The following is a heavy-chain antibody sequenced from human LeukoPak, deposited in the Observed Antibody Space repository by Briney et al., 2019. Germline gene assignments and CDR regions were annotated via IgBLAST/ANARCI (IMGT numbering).Heavy chain of an antibody. V-gene: IGHV3-30*02. J-gene: IGHJ6*03. CDR3: AKVFCSSSTSCYTDYYYMDV. D-gene: IGHD2-2*02. CDR2: TRYDGSNK. Sequence: GGSLRLSCAASGFTFRNYAMHWFRQAPGKGLEWVAFTRYDGSNKYYADSVKGRFTISRDNSKNTLYLQMSSLRAEDTAVYYCAKVFCSSSTSCYTDYYYMDVWGKGTAVTVSS. CDR1: GFTFRNYA.